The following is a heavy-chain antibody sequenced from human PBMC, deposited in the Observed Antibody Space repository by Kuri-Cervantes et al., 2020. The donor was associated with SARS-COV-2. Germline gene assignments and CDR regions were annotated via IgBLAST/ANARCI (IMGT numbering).Heavy chain of an antibody. J-gene: IGHJ6*03. CDR1: GVSISSDY. V-gene: IGHV4-4*07. CDR3: ARAVGYSYGFGYYYYMDV. CDR2: MYSSGST. D-gene: IGHD5-18*01. Sequence: SETLSLTCTVSGVSISSDYWSWIRQPAGKGLEWIGRMYSSGSTNYNPSLKSRVTMSVDTSKNQFSLKLSSVTAADTAVYYCARAVGYSYGFGYYYYMDVWGKGTTVTVSS.